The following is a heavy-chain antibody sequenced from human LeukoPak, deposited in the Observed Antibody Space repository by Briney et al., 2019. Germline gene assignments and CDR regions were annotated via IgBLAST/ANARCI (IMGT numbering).Heavy chain of an antibody. CDR3: ATGRAYSSVDY. D-gene: IGHD6-19*01. V-gene: IGHV4-59*01. CDR2: IYYTGST. J-gene: IGHJ4*02. Sequence: SETLSLTCTVSGGSISSYYWSWIRQPPGKGLEWVGCIYYTGSTNYNPSLKRRVTISVDTSKNQFSLKLTSVTAADTAVYYCATGRAYSSVDYWGQGTLVTVSS. CDR1: GGSISSYY.